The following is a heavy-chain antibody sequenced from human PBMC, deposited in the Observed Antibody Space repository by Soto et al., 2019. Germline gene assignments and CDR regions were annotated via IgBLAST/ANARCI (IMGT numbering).Heavy chain of an antibody. J-gene: IGHJ5*02. Sequence: GDSLKISCKGSGYSFTSYWIGWVLQIPGKGLEWMGIIYPSDSDTRYSPSFQGQVTISADKSISTAYLQWSSLKASDTAMYYCARVSKYRNSARWFDPWGQGTLVTVAS. V-gene: IGHV5-51*01. CDR3: ARVSKYRNSARWFDP. CDR2: IYPSDSDT. D-gene: IGHD6-6*01. CDR1: GYSFTSYW.